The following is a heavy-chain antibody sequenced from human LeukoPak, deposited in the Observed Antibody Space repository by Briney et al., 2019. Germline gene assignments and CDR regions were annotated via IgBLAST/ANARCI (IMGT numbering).Heavy chain of an antibody. CDR2: IKQDGSEK. D-gene: IGHD3-3*01. CDR1: GFTFSSYW. J-gene: IGHJ4*02. V-gene: IGHV3-7*01. Sequence: GGSLRLSCAASGFTFSSYWMNWVRQAPGKGLEWVANIKQDGSEKYYVDSVKGRFTISRDNSKNTLYLQMDSLRAEDTAVYYCARAGYDFWSGYRVYYFDYWGQGTLVTVSS. CDR3: ARAGYDFWSGYRVYYFDY.